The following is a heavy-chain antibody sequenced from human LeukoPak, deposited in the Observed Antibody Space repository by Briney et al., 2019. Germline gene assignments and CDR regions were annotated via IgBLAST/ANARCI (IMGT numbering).Heavy chain of an antibody. V-gene: IGHV3-7*01. CDR2: MNEDGSER. CDR1: GFTFSKSW. D-gene: IGHD3-16*01. CDR3: ATYTHWVAGDV. Sequence: GGSLRLSCAASGFTFSKSWMSWVRQAPGKGLEWAANMNEDGSERDYADSVKGRFTISRDNARKSLYLQMSSLRAEDTAVYYCATYTHWVAGDVWGQGTTVTVSS. J-gene: IGHJ6*02.